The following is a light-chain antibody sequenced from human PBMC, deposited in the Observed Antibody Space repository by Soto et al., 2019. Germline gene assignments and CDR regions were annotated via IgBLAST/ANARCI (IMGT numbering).Light chain of an antibody. J-gene: IGLJ1*01. CDR3: SSYAGSSNV. Sequence: QSVLTQPPSVSGAPGQRVTISCTGTSSNIGAGYDVHWYQHLPGTAPKLLIYGNTIRPSGVPDRFSGSKSGTSASLAITGLQAEDEADYYCSSYAGSSNVFGTGTKVTV. V-gene: IGLV1-40*01. CDR1: SSNIGAGYD. CDR2: GNT.